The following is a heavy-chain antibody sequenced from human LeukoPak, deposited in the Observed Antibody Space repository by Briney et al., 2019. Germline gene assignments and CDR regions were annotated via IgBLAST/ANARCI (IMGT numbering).Heavy chain of an antibody. Sequence: PSETLSLTCAVSGGSISSGGYSWSWIRQPPGKGLVWVGDIYHSGSTYYNPSLKSRVTISVDRSKNQFSLKLSSVTAADTAVYYCASNPPHYYGSGSYSDYWGQGTLVTVSS. D-gene: IGHD3-10*01. CDR1: GGSISSGGYS. J-gene: IGHJ4*02. CDR3: ASNPPHYYGSGSYSDY. CDR2: IYHSGST. V-gene: IGHV4-30-2*01.